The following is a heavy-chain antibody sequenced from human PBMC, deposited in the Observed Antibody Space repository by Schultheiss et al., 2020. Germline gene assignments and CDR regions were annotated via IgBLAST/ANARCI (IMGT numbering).Heavy chain of an antibody. Sequence: SETLSLTCTVSGGSISSYYWSWIRQPPGKGLEWIGEINHSGSTNYNPSLKSRVTISVDTSKNQFSLKLSSVTAADAAVYYCARSYSSLDYYMDVWGKGTTVTVSS. CDR2: INHSGST. V-gene: IGHV4-34*01. CDR3: ARSYSSLDYYMDV. CDR1: GGSISSYY. D-gene: IGHD2-15*01. J-gene: IGHJ6*03.